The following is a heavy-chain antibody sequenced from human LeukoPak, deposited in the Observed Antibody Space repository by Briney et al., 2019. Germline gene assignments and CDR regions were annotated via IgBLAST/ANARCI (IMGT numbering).Heavy chain of an antibody. CDR3: AKDLGSHFDY. V-gene: IGHV3-7*01. Sequence: PGGSLRLSCVASRFTFSNYWMSWVRQAPGKGLGWVANINQDGSKKRYADSMKGRFTISRDNAKNTLYLQMNSLRAEDTAVYYCAKDLGSHFDYWGQGTLVTVSS. CDR2: INQDGSKK. CDR1: RFTFSNYW. J-gene: IGHJ4*02. D-gene: IGHD3-16*01.